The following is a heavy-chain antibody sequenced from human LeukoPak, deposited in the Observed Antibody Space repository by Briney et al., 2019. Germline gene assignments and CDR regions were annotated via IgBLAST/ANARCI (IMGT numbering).Heavy chain of an antibody. V-gene: IGHV1-8*01. CDR3: ARGARYYDSSGYLLFDY. CDR1: GYTFTSYD. Sequence: GASVEVSCKASGYTFTSYDINWVRQATGQGLEWMGWMNPNSGNTGYAQKFQGRVTMTRNTSISTAYMELSSLRSEDTAVYYCARGARYYDSSGYLLFDYWGQGTLVTVSS. D-gene: IGHD3-22*01. CDR2: MNPNSGNT. J-gene: IGHJ4*02.